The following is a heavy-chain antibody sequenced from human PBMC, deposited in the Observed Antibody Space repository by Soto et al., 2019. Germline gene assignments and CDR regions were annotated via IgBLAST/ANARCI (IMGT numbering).Heavy chain of an antibody. CDR2: INHSGST. V-gene: IGHV4-34*01. CDR1: GGSFSGYY. J-gene: IGHJ6*03. Sequence: SETLSLTCAVYGGSFSGYYWSWIRQPPGKGLEWIGEINHSGSTNYNPSLKSRVTISVDTSKNQFSLKLSSVTAADTAVYYCARVRAAAGKYYYYYYMDVWGKGTTVTV. CDR3: ARVRAAAGKYYYYYYMDV. D-gene: IGHD6-13*01.